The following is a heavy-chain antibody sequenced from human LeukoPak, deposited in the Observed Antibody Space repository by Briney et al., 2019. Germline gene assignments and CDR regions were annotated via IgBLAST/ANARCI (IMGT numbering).Heavy chain of an antibody. CDR2: MNPNSGST. J-gene: IGHJ3*02. Sequence: GASVKVSCKASGFTFTSHDYNWVRQATGQGLEWMGWMNPNSGSTGYAQKFQGRITMTRDTSITTVYMELSSLTSEDTAVYYCARAPRGAAAADDVFDIGAKGKMVTVSS. CDR1: GFTFTSHD. D-gene: IGHD6-13*01. CDR3: ARAPRGAAAADDVFDI. V-gene: IGHV1-8*01.